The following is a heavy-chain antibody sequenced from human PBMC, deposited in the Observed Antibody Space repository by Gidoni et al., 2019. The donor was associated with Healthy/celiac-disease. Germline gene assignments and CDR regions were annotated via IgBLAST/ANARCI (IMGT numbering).Heavy chain of an antibody. V-gene: IGHV3-33*01. J-gene: IGHJ6*02. CDR3: AREDSKYYYYGMDV. D-gene: IGHD6-13*01. CDR2: IWYDGSNK. Sequence: AKGLEWVAVIWYDGSNKYYADSVKGRFTISRDNSKNTLYHQMNSLRAEDTAVYYCAREDSKYYYYGMDVWGQGTTVTVSS.